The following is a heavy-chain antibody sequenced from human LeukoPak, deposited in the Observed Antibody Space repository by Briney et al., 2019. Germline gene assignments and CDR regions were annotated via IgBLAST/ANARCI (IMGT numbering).Heavy chain of an antibody. J-gene: IGHJ5*02. CDR1: GGSFSGYY. CDR3: ARGGWALSRFDP. V-gene: IGHV4-34*01. Sequence: SETLSLTCAVYGGSFSGYYWSWIRQPPGKGLEWIGEINHSGSTNYNPSLKSRGTISVDTSKNQFSLKLSSVTAADTAVYYCARGGWALSRFDPWGQGTLVTVSS. D-gene: IGHD1-26*01. CDR2: INHSGST.